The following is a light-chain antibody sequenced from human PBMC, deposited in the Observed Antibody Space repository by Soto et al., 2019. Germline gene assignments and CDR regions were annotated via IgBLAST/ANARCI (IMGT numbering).Light chain of an antibody. V-gene: IGKV3-20*01. Sequence: EIVLTQSPGTLSLSPGERATLSCRASQSIISNYLAWYQQKAGQAPRLLIYGASSRATGIPDRFSGSGSGTDFTLSISRLESEDFEVYYCQQYGSSTQTFGQGTKVDIK. CDR1: QSIISNY. CDR2: GAS. CDR3: QQYGSSTQT. J-gene: IGKJ1*01.